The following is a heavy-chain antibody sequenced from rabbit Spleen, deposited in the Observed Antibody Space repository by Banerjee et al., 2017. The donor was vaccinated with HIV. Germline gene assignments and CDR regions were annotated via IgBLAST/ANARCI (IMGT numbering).Heavy chain of an antibody. Sequence: QSLEESGGGLVQPEGSLALTCKASGFSFSSSDYICWVRQAPGKGLEWISCIAGSSSGFTYSTTWAKSRFTISKTTSTKVVMEITSLRPVNSTTYFGEKDSGRMFSSYGMVVWSAGTHITV. CDR3: EKDSGRMFSSYGMVV. CDR2: IAGSSSGFT. J-gene: IGHJ6*01. CDR1: GFSFSSSDY. D-gene: IGHD3-1*01. V-gene: IGHV1S40*01.